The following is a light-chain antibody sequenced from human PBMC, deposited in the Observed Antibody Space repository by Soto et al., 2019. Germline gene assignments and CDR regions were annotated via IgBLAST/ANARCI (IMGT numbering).Light chain of an antibody. J-gene: IGKJ1*01. V-gene: IGKV1-5*03. CDR2: KAS. CDR1: QTISSW. Sequence: DIQMPQSPSTLSGSGGDRVTITCRASQTISSWLAWYPQNPWKAPKLLIYKASTLTIGVPSRFRGRGSGTEFTLTLSSLQPDHFATYYCQHYNSYSEAFGQGTKVELK. CDR3: QHYNSYSEA.